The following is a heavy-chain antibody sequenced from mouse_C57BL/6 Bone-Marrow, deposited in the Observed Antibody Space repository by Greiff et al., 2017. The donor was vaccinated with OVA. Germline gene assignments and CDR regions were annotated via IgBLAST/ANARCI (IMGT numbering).Heavy chain of an antibody. CDR2: IDPEDGET. Sequence: HLPPSFSYLFNPFSSFNFSFTSSFFNIKDYYMHWVKQRTEQGLEWIGRIDPEDGETKYAPKFQGKATITADTSSNTAYLQLSSLTSEDTAVYYCARWLLRPYWYFDVWGTGTTVTVSS. CDR1: FFNIKDYY. D-gene: IGHD2-3*01. CDR3: ARWLLRPYWYFDV. V-gene: IGHV14-2*01. J-gene: IGHJ1*03.